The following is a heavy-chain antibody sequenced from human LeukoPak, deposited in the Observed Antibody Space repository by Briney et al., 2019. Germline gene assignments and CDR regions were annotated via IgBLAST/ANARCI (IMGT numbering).Heavy chain of an antibody. CDR1: GFTFSDYY. J-gene: IGHJ5*02. CDR2: ISSSGSTI. CDR3: AREEVHDFSSGYSANRFDP. D-gene: IGHD3-3*01. Sequence: GGSLRLSCAASGFTFSDYYMSWIRQAPGKGLEWVSYISSSGSTIYYADSVKGRFTISRDNAKNSLYLQMNSLRAEDTAVYDCAREEVHDFSSGYSANRFDPWGQGTLVTVSS. V-gene: IGHV3-11*04.